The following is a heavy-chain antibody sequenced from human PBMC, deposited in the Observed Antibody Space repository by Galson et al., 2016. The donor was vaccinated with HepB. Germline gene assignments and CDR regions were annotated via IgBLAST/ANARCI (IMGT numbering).Heavy chain of an antibody. J-gene: IGHJ4*02. CDR1: GFTFDDYA. D-gene: IGHD1-26*01. Sequence: SLRLSCAASGFTFDDYAMHWVRQAPGKGLEWVSLITWDGGDSYYADSVKGRFTISRDNNKNSLYLQMNSLRVEDTAWYYCVKGMGRHWGQGALVTVSP. CDR3: VKGMGRH. CDR2: ITWDGGDS. V-gene: IGHV3-43D*03.